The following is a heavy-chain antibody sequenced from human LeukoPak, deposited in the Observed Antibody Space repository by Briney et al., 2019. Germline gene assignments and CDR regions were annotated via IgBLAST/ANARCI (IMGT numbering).Heavy chain of an antibody. V-gene: IGHV3-74*01. J-gene: IGHJ4*02. D-gene: IGHD6-19*01. CDR3: ARAGYSSGWNHLDY. CDR1: GFTFSSYW. Sequence: GGSLRLSCAASGFTFSSYWMHWVRQAPGKGLVWVSRINSDGSSTSYADSVKGRFTISRDNAKNTLYLQMNSLRDEDTAVYYCARAGYSSGWNHLDYWGQGTVVTASS. CDR2: INSDGSST.